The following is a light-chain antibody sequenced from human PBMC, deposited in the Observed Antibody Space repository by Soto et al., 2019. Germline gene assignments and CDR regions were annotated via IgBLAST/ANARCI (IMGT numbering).Light chain of an antibody. V-gene: IGLV1-44*01. CDR3: AAWDDCLNARGV. CDR1: SSNSGNNV. CDR2: NGN. J-gene: IGLJ3*02. Sequence: QSVLTQSPSASGTPGQRVNLSCSGSSSNSGNNVVSWYQQLQGTAPKLLIYNGNQRPLGVPDRFSASTSGTSAALGNRGLQSEDEDDYDCAAWDDCLNARGVFGGGTKLTVL.